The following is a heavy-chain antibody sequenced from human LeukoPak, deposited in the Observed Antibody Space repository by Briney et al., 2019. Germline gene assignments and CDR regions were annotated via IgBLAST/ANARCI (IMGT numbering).Heavy chain of an antibody. CDR3: ARDSRKGYDFWSGYDDY. J-gene: IGHJ4*02. CDR1: GFTFSSYS. CDR2: ISSSSSTI. D-gene: IGHD3-3*01. V-gene: IGHV3-48*01. Sequence: GSLRLSCAASGFTFSSYSMNWVRQAPGKGPEWGSYISSSSSTIYYADSVKGRFTISRDNAKNSLYLQMNSLRAEDTAVYYCARDSRKGYDFWSGYDDYWGQGTLVTVSS.